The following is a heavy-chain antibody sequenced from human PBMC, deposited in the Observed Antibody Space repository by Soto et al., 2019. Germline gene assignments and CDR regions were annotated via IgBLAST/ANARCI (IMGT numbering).Heavy chain of an antibody. CDR1: RFSFSNYA. CDR3: STDPNGDYIGAFDN. Sequence: EVQLLESGGRLVPPGGSLRLSCAGSRFSFSNYAMTWARQAPGEGLEWVSSITGSGGGTTYAYSVKGRFTISRDNSKNILYLQMDSLRADDTAVYYCSTDPNGDYIGAFDNWGQGTMVTVS. V-gene: IGHV3-23*01. CDR2: ITGSGGGT. J-gene: IGHJ3*02. D-gene: IGHD4-17*01.